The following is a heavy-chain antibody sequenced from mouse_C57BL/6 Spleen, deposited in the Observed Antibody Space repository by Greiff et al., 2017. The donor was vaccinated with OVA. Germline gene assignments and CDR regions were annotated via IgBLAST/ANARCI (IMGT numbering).Heavy chain of an antibody. Sequence: EVKLVESEGGLVQPGSSMKLSCKASGFTFSDYYMAWVSQVPEKGLEWVANINYDGSSTYYQDYLKSRFIISRDNAKNILYLQMSSLKSEDTATYYCARDYGPYAMDYWGQGTSVTVSS. J-gene: IGHJ4*01. CDR1: GFTFSDYY. CDR2: INYDGSST. CDR3: ARDYGPYAMDY. D-gene: IGHD1-1*02. V-gene: IGHV5-16*01.